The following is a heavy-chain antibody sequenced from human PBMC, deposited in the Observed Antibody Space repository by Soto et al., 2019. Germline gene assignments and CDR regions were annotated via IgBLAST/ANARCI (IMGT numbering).Heavy chain of an antibody. CDR1: GGSISGGGYY. D-gene: IGHD6-13*01. J-gene: IGHJ5*02. V-gene: IGHV4-31*03. Sequence: QVQLQESGPGLVEPSQTLSLTCTVSGGSISGGGYYWSWIRQHPGKGLEWIGYIHYSGTTYYNPSLTSRLTGSVDTSKAQFSLKLSSVTAADTAVYYGASAWSATAGWANWFDLWGQGTLVTVSS. CDR3: ASAWSATAGWANWFDL. CDR2: IHYSGTT.